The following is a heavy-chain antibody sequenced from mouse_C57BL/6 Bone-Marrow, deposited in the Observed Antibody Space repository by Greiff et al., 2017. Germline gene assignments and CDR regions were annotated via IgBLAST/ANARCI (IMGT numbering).Heavy chain of an antibody. D-gene: IGHD5-5*01. Sequence: EVMLMESGGGLVKPGGSLKLSCAASGFTFSDYGMHWVRQAPEKGLEWVAYISSGSSTIYYADTVKGRFTISRDNAKNTLFLQMTSLRSEDTAMYYCARDYRGYFDYWGQGTTLTVSS. CDR3: ARDYRGYFDY. V-gene: IGHV5-17*01. CDR2: ISSGSSTI. CDR1: GFTFSDYG. J-gene: IGHJ2*01.